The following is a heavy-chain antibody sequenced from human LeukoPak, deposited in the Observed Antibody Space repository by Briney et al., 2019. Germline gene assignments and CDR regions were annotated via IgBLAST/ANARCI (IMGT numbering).Heavy chain of an antibody. J-gene: IGHJ4*02. CDR3: ARGTSRLYDYVWGSYRYNGYFDY. V-gene: IGHV4-34*01. CDR1: GGSFSGYY. Sequence: PSETLSLTCAVYGGSFSGYYWSWIRQPPGKGLEWIGEINHSGSTNYNPSLKSRVTISVDTSKNQFSLKLSSVTAADTAVYYCARGTSRLYDYVWGSYRYNGYFDYWGQGTLVTVSS. CDR2: INHSGST. D-gene: IGHD3-16*02.